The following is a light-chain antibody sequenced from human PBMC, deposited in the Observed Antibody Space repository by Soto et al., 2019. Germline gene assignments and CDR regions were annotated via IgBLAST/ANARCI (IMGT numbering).Light chain of an antibody. CDR3: QQLKSNLIT. Sequence: DIHFTQYPSFLSASIGDRVTITCRASQGINRFLAWYQQKPGKAPKLLIYAASTLQSGVPSRFSGSGSGTEFTLTISSLQPEDFATYYCQQLKSNLITFGQGTRLEI. J-gene: IGKJ5*01. CDR2: AAS. CDR1: QGINRF. V-gene: IGKV1-9*01.